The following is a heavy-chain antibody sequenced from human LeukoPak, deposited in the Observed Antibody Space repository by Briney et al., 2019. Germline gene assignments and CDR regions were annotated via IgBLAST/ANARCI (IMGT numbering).Heavy chain of an antibody. CDR1: GGSISSSSYY. J-gene: IGHJ4*02. V-gene: IGHV4-39*01. CDR2: IYYSGST. CDR3: ATPQTWIQLWYY. D-gene: IGHD5-18*01. Sequence: LETLSLTCTVSGGSISSSSYYWGWIRQPPGKGLEWIGSIYYSGSTYYNPSLKSRVTISVDTTKNQFSLKLSSVTAADTAVYYCATPQTWIQLWYYWGQGTLVTVSS.